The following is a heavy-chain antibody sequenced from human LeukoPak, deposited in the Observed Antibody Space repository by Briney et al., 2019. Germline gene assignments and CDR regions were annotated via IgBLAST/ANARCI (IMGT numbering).Heavy chain of an antibody. J-gene: IGHJ4*02. D-gene: IGHD3-22*01. CDR2: IFYSGTT. V-gene: IGHV4-39*07. Sequence: SSETLSLTCTVSGGATSSSNYYWAWIRQPPGKGLEWMGSIFYSGTTHYNPSLKSRVTISIDTSKNQFSLKLSSVTAADTAVYYCARAFDSSGYYYYYYFDYWGQGTLVTVSS. CDR1: GGATSSSNYY. CDR3: ARAFDSSGYYYYYYFDY.